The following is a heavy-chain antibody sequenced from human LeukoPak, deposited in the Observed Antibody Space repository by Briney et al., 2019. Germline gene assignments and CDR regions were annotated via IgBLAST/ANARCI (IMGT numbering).Heavy chain of an antibody. D-gene: IGHD3-10*01. CDR1: GYTFTSYG. CDR2: ISAYNGNT. Sequence: ASVKVSYKASGYTFTSYGISWVRQAPGQGLEWMGWISAYNGNTNYAQKLQGRVTMTTDTSTSTAYMELRSLRSDDTAVYYCARETYYYGSGSYSLYYYYGMDVWGQGTTVTVSS. J-gene: IGHJ6*02. V-gene: IGHV1-18*01. CDR3: ARETYYYGSGSYSLYYYYGMDV.